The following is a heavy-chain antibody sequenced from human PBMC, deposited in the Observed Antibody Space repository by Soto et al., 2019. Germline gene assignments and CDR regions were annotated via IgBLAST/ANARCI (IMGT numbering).Heavy chain of an antibody. CDR1: GGTFSSYA. J-gene: IGHJ6*02. D-gene: IGHD6-19*01. V-gene: IGHV1-69*13. Sequence: GASVKVSCKASGGTFSSYAISWVRQAPGQGLEWMGGIIPIFGTANYAQKFQGRVTITADESTSTAYMELSSLRSEDTAVYYCATPPLRAVAGLWYYYYGMDVWGQGTTVTVSS. CDR3: ATPPLRAVAGLWYYYYGMDV. CDR2: IIPIFGTA.